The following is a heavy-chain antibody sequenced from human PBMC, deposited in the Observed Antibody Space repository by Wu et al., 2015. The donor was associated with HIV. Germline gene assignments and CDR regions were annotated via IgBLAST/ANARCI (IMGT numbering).Heavy chain of an antibody. J-gene: IGHJ1*01. CDR2: INPNTEGT. CDR3: ARDRNLAVTTEGFFQH. V-gene: IGHV1-2*02. CDR1: GYIFNNYY. Sequence: QVQLVQSGAEVRKPGASVKVSCKASGYIFNNYYLHWVRQAPGQGLEWMGWINPNTEGTNYAQKFRGRVTMTRDTSIRTAYMELSRLRSDDTAVYYCARDRNLAVTTEGFFQHWGQGTLVTVSS. D-gene: IGHD4-17*01.